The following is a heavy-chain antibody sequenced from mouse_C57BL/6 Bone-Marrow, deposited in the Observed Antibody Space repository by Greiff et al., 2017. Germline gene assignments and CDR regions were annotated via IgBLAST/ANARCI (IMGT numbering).Heavy chain of an antibody. CDR2: IDPEDGET. V-gene: IGHV14-2*01. D-gene: IGHD1-1*01. CDR1: GFNIKDYY. Sequence: VQLQQSGAELVKPGASVKLSCTASGFNIKDYYMPWVKQRTEQGLEWIGRIDPEDGETKYAPTFQGKATITADTSSNTAYLQLSSLTSEDTAVYYCARPITTVVATDWYFDVWGTGTTVTVSS. J-gene: IGHJ1*03. CDR3: ARPITTVVATDWYFDV.